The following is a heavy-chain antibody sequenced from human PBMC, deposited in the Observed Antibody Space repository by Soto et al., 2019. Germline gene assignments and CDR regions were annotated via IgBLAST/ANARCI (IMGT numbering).Heavy chain of an antibody. CDR1: GGSISTYY. Sequence: SETLSLTCTVSGGSISTYYWSWIRQPPGKGLEWIAYISYSVSTNYNPSLESRVTISVDTSKNQFSLRLSSVTAADTAVYYCAKTLSRADSSSSFFCLDYWGQGTLVTVSS. V-gene: IGHV4-59*08. CDR2: ISYSVST. CDR3: AKTLSRADSSSSFFCLDY. D-gene: IGHD6-6*01. J-gene: IGHJ4*02.